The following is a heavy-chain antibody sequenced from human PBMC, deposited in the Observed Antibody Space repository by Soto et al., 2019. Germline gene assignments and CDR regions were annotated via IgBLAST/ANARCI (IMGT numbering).Heavy chain of an antibody. Sequence: GGSLRLSCAASGFTFSSYGMHWVRQAPGKGLEWVAVISYDGSNKYYADSVKGRFTISRDNSKNTLYLQMNSLRAEDTAVYYCAKEPPLREAVAGTDDYWGQGTLVTVSS. D-gene: IGHD6-19*01. CDR1: GFTFSSYG. J-gene: IGHJ4*02. CDR3: AKEPPLREAVAGTDDY. CDR2: ISYDGSNK. V-gene: IGHV3-30*18.